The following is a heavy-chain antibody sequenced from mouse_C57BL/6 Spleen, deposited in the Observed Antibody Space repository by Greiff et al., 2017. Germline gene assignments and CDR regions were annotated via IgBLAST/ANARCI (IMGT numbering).Heavy chain of an antibody. CDR3: TRAGSKYYFAY. J-gene: IGHJ2*01. D-gene: IGHD4-1*01. CDR2: INYDGSST. V-gene: IGHV5-16*01. CDR1: GFTFSDYY. Sequence: EVKLVESEGGLVQPGSSVKLSCTASGFTFSDYYMDWVRQVTEKGLEWGAKINYDGSSTYYKDSMKSRFIISRDNAKNILYLQMSSLKSEDTATYCCTRAGSKYYFAYWGQGTTLTVSS.